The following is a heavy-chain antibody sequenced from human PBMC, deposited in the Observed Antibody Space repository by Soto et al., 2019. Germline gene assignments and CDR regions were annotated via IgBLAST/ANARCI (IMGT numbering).Heavy chain of an antibody. D-gene: IGHD5-12*01. J-gene: IGHJ4*02. Sequence: GGSLRLSCASSWVTVSDNYMTWVRQAPGKGLEWVSVIYSDDSTFHADSVKGRFTISRVNSKNTLYLQMNSLRAEDTAVYYCARDRRDGYNTADYWGQGTLVTVSS. V-gene: IGHV3-53*01. CDR1: WVTVSDNY. CDR3: ARDRRDGYNTADY. CDR2: IYSDDST.